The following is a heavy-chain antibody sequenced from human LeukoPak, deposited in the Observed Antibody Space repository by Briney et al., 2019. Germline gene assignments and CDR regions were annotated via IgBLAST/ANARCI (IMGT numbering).Heavy chain of an antibody. J-gene: IGHJ6*03. CDR3: ARPPRFGARHYYYYMDV. V-gene: IGHV3-30*01. CDR1: GFTFSSYA. CDR2: ISYDGSNK. Sequence: GRSLRLSCAASGFTFSSYAMHWVRQAPGKGLEWVAVISYDGSNKYYADSVKGRFTISRDNSKNTLYLQMNSLRAEDTAVYYCARPPRFGARHYYYYMDVWGKGTTVTVSS. D-gene: IGHD3-10*01.